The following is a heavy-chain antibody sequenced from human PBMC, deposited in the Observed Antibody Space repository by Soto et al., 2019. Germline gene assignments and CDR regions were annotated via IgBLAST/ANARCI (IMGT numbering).Heavy chain of an antibody. CDR3: AGDENYQYYVMDV. Sequence: QVQLVQSGAEVKKPGSSVKVSCKVSGGTFRHYTISWVRQAPGQGLEWMGRIIPVLGVTNHAQKFQGRVTITADKSTGTAYMELSSLRSEDTAMYYCAGDENYQYYVMDVWGQGTTVTVSS. CDR2: IIPVLGVT. V-gene: IGHV1-69*08. J-gene: IGHJ6*02. CDR1: GGTFRHYT.